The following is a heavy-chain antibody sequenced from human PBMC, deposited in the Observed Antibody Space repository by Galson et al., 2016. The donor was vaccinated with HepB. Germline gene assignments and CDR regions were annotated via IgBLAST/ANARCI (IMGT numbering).Heavy chain of an antibody. V-gene: IGHV3-53*01. CDR2: MYAGGTP. D-gene: IGHD1-26*01. J-gene: IGHJ4*02. CDR1: GVTVNSKS. CDR3: ARDSGTPPPRRGPSSGY. Sequence: SLRLSCAASGVTVNSKSMSWVRQAPGKGLEWVSVMYAGGTPYYADSVKGRFTISRDNSKNTLYLQMNSLRAEDTAIYYCARDSGTPPPRRGPSSGYWGQGTLVTVSS.